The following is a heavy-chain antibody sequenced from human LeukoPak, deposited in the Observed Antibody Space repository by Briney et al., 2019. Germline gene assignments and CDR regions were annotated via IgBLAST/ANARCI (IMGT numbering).Heavy chain of an antibody. D-gene: IGHD6-6*01. V-gene: IGHV4-4*07. CDR2: IYTSGST. CDR3: ARAHPSIAAHPRWYFDL. J-gene: IGHJ2*01. CDR1: GGSISSYY. Sequence: SETLSLTCTVSGGSISSYYWSWIRQPAGKGLEWIGRIYTSGSTNYNPSLKSRVTMSVDTSKNQFSLKLSSVTAADTAVYYCARAHPSIAAHPRWYFDLWGRGTLVTVSS.